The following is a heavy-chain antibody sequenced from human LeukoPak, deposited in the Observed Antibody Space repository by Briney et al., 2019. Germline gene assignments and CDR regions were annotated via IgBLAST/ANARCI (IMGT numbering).Heavy chain of an antibody. D-gene: IGHD2-2*01. Sequence: GGSLRLSCAASGFTFSSYSMNWVRQAPGKGLEWVSSISSSSSYIYYADSVKGRFTISRDNAKNSLYLQMNSLRAEDTAVYYCARHPGYCSSTSCLPNWFDPWGQGTLVTVSS. V-gene: IGHV3-21*01. J-gene: IGHJ5*02. CDR2: ISSSSSYI. CDR3: ARHPGYCSSTSCLPNWFDP. CDR1: GFTFSSYS.